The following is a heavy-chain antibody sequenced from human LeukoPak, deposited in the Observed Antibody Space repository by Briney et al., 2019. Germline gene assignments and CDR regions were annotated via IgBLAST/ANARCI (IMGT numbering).Heavy chain of an antibody. J-gene: IGHJ4*02. Sequence: SETLSLTCTVSGGSITSYYWSWTRQPAGKGLEWIGRIYSSGSTNYNPSLKSRVTKSVDTSKNQFSLKLTSLTAADTAVYYCAGFSYEVFDYWGQGTLVTVSS. V-gene: IGHV4-4*07. D-gene: IGHD3-3*01. CDR1: GGSITSYY. CDR2: IYSSGST. CDR3: AGFSYEVFDY.